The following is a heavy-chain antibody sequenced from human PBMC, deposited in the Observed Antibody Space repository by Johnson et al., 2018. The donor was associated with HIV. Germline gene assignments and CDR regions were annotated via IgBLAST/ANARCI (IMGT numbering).Heavy chain of an antibody. CDR1: AFTFSDYF. CDR2: ARNEANSYTI. Sequence: MQLVESGGGLVQPGGSLRLSCDTSAFTFSDYFIDWVRQAPGRGLEWLGRARNEANSYTIEYAPSLRGRFSISRDHSKNSVFLQMNSLKTEDTAVYYCARGDGVDATSFDVWGQGTVVAVSS. D-gene: IGHD1-1*01. CDR3: ARGDGVDATSFDV. J-gene: IGHJ3*01. V-gene: IGHV3-72*01.